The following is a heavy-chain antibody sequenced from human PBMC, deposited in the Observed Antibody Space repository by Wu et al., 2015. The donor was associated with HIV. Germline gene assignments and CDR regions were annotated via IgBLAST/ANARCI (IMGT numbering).Heavy chain of an antibody. D-gene: IGHD2/OR15-2a*01. CDR2: MNPNSGNT. CDR3: ARSRIRNRGSWFDP. CDR1: GYTFTSYD. Sequence: QVQLVQSGAEVKKPGASVKVSCKASGYTFTSYDINWVRQATGQGLEWMGWMNPNSGNTGYAQKFRGRVTMTRNTSISTAYMELSSLRSEDTAVYYCARSRIRNRGSWFDPWGQGTLVTVSS. V-gene: IGHV1-8*01. J-gene: IGHJ5*02.